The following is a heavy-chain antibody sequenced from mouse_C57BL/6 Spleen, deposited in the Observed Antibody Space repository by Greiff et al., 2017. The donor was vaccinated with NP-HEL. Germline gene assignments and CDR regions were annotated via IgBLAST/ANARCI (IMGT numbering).Heavy chain of an antibody. CDR2: ISDGGSYT. Sequence: EVNLVESGGGLVKPGGSLKLSCAASGFTFSSYAMSWVRQTPEKRLEWVATISDGGSYTYYPDNVKGRFTISRDNAKNNLYLQMSHLKSEDTAMYYCARAPSTMVTGWFAYWGQGTLVTVSA. D-gene: IGHD2-2*01. V-gene: IGHV5-4*03. J-gene: IGHJ3*01. CDR1: GFTFSSYA. CDR3: ARAPSTMVTGWFAY.